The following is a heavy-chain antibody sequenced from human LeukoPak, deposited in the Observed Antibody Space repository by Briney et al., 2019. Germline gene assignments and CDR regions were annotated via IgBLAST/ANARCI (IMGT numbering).Heavy chain of an antibody. D-gene: IGHD6-19*01. CDR2: IDPSGGTT. CDR3: ARKMGSSSGWHQVFDY. Sequence: GASVKVSCKASGYTFTSYHMHWVRQAPGQGLEWMGIIDPSGGTTNYAQKFRGRVTMTTDTSTSTAYMELRSLRSDDTAVYYCARKMGSSSGWHQVFDYWGQGTLVTVSS. J-gene: IGHJ4*02. CDR1: GYTFTSYH. V-gene: IGHV1-46*01.